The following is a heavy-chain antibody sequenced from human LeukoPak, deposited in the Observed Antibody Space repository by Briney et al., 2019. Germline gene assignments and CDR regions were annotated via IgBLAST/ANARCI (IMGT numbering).Heavy chain of an antibody. CDR1: GGSISTYY. J-gene: IGHJ3*02. CDR2: IFSNGNA. V-gene: IGHV4-4*09. Sequence: KSSETLSLTCTVSGGSISTYYWSWIRQPPGKGLEWVGYIFSNGNAYYNSSLKSRVTMSVDTSKNQFSLNLRSVTAEDTAVYYCARNQAVTGNHGAMDIWGQGTMVTVSS. D-gene: IGHD6-19*01. CDR3: ARNQAVTGNHGAMDI.